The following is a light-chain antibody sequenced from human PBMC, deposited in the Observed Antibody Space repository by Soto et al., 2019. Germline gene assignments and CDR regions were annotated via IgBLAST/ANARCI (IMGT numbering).Light chain of an antibody. CDR3: QQLNSYLSIT. CDR2: AAS. Sequence: IQLTQSPSSLSASVGDRVTITCRASQDISSYLAWYQQKPGKAPKLLIYAASTLQRGVPSRFSGSGSGTDFTLTISSLQPEDFATYYCQQLNSYLSITFGQGTRLEIK. V-gene: IGKV1-9*01. CDR1: QDISSY. J-gene: IGKJ5*01.